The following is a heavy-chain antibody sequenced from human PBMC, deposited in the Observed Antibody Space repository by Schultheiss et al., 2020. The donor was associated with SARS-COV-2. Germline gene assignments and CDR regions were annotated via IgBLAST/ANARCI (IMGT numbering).Heavy chain of an antibody. CDR1: GFTFDDYA. Sequence: GGSLRLSCAASGFTFDDYAMHWVRRAPGKGLEWVSSISSSSSYIYYADSVKGRFTISRDNAKNSLYLQMNSLRAEDTAVYYCARGDGYTGDYYGMDVWGQGTTVTVSS. J-gene: IGHJ6*02. CDR3: ARGDGYTGDYYGMDV. V-gene: IGHV3-21*04. D-gene: IGHD5-24*01. CDR2: ISSSSSYI.